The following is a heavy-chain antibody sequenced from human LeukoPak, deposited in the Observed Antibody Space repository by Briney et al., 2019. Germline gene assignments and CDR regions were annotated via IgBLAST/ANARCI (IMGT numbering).Heavy chain of an antibody. CDR2: ISASGGST. J-gene: IGHJ4*02. CDR1: GFTFSPYA. CDR3: AKEAYYGVYGDS. Sequence: GGSLRLSCAASGFTFSPYALTWVRQAPGKGLEGASRISASGGSTYYADSVKGRFTNSRDNSKNTLYLQMNSLRAEDTAVYYCAKEAYYGVYGDSWGQGTLVTVSS. V-gene: IGHV3-23*01. D-gene: IGHD4-17*01.